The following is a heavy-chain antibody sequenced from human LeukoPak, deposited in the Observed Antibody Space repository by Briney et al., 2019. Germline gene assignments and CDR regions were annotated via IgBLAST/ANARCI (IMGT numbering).Heavy chain of an antibody. V-gene: IGHV4-59*01. Sequence: PSETLSLTCTVSGGSISSYYWSWIRQPPGKGLEWIGYIYYSGSTNYNPSLKSRVTISVDTSKNQFSLKLSPVTAADTAVYYCARKDGYSYGYNYWGQGTLVTVSS. D-gene: IGHD5-18*01. CDR2: IYYSGST. CDR1: GGSISSYY. CDR3: ARKDGYSYGYNY. J-gene: IGHJ4*02.